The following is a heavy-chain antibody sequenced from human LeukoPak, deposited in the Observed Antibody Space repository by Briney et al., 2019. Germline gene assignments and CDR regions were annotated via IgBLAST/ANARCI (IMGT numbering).Heavy chain of an antibody. Sequence: GGSLRLSCAASGFTFSSYAMSWVRQAPGKGLEWVSAISGSGGSTYYADSVKGRFTISRDNSKNTLYLQMNSLRAEDTAVYYCQWLVRVYGYYYYGMDVWGQGTTVTVSS. V-gene: IGHV3-23*01. J-gene: IGHJ6*02. D-gene: IGHD6-19*01. CDR2: ISGSGGST. CDR3: QWLVRVYGYYYYGMDV. CDR1: GFTFSSYA.